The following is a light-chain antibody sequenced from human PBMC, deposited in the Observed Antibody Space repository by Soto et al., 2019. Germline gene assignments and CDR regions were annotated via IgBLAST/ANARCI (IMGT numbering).Light chain of an antibody. CDR2: DAS. J-gene: IGKJ1*01. V-gene: IGKV1-5*01. CDR1: QSISSW. Sequence: DIQMTQSPSTLSASVGDRVTITCRASQSISSWLAWYQQKPGKAPKLLIYDASSLASGVPSRFSGSGSGTEFTLTISSLQPDDFATYYCQQYNSYSLTFGQGTTVEIK. CDR3: QQYNSYSLT.